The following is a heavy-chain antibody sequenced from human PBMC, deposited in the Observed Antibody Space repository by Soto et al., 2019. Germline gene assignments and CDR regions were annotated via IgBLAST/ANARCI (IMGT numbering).Heavy chain of an antibody. V-gene: IGHV1-2*04. CDR2: INPNSGGT. Sequence: ASVKVSCKASGYTFTGYYMHWVRQAPGQGLEWMGWINPNSGGTNYAQKFQGWVTMTRDTSIRTAYMELSRLRSDDTAVYYCARARDSSSSTTDAFDIWGQGTMVTVSS. CDR3: ARARDSSSSTTDAFDI. CDR1: GYTFTGYY. J-gene: IGHJ3*02. D-gene: IGHD6-13*01.